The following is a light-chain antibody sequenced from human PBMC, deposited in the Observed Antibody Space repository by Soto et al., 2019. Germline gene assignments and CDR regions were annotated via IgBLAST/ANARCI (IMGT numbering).Light chain of an antibody. CDR1: QSVSSNF. V-gene: IGKV3-20*01. Sequence: EIVLTQSTGTVSLSPGERATLSCRASQSVSSNFLAWYQQRPGQAPRLLIYGASNRATGIPERFSGSGSGRDFTCTITSLEPEDFAVYYCQQYYGSPVTFGLRNKVEIE. CDR3: QQYYGSPVT. J-gene: IGKJ1*01. CDR2: GAS.